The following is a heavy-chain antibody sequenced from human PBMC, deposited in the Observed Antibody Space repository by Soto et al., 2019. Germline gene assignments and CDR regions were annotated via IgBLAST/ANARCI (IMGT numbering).Heavy chain of an antibody. CDR3: ARGEPYYYGSGRLSIENDY. Sequence: ASVKVSCKASGYTFTSYGISWVRQAPGQGLEWMGWISAYNGNTNYAQKLQGRVTMTTDTSTSTAYMELRSLRSDDTAVYYCARGEPYYYGSGRLSIENDYWGQGTLVTVSS. CDR1: GYTFTSYG. D-gene: IGHD3-10*01. J-gene: IGHJ4*02. CDR2: ISAYNGNT. V-gene: IGHV1-18*01.